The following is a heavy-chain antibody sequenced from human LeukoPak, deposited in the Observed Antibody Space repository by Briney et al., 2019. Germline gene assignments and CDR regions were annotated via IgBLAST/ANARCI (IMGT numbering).Heavy chain of an antibody. Sequence: GESLKISCKGSGYSSTSYWIGWVRQMPGKGLEWMGIIYPGDSDTRYSPSFQGQVTISADKSISTAYLQWSSLKASDTAMYYCASSGSAMDTYFDYWGQGTLVTVSS. J-gene: IGHJ4*02. V-gene: IGHV5-51*01. CDR3: ASSGSAMDTYFDY. CDR1: GYSSTSYW. D-gene: IGHD5-18*01. CDR2: IYPGDSDT.